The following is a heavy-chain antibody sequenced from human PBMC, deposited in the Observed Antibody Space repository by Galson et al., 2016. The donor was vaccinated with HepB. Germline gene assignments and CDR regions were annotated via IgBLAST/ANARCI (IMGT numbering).Heavy chain of an antibody. V-gene: IGHV5-51*01. J-gene: IGHJ4*02. CDR3: ARRGIAVAGRGGIDY. CDR2: IYPGDSDT. Sequence: QSGAEVKKPGESLRISCKGSAYSFTSYWIGWVRQMPGKGLEWMAMIYPGDSDTRYSPSFQGQVTISADESISTAYLQWSSLKASDTAMYYCARRGIAVAGRGGIDYWGQGTLVTVSS. CDR1: AYSFTSYW. D-gene: IGHD6-19*01.